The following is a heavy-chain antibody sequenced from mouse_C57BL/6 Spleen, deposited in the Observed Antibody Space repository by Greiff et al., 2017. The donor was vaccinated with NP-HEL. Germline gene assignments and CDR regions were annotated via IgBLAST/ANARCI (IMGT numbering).Heavy chain of an antibody. D-gene: IGHD2-2*01. CDR2: ISNGGGST. Sequence: EVKLMESGGGLVQPGGSLKLSCAASGFTFSDYYMYWVRQTPEKRLEWVAYISNGGGSTYYPDTVKGRFTISRDNAKNTLYLHMSRLKSEDTAMYYCERRGLRQTYYAMDYWGQGTSVTVSS. V-gene: IGHV5-12*01. CDR3: ERRGLRQTYYAMDY. J-gene: IGHJ4*01. CDR1: GFTFSDYY.